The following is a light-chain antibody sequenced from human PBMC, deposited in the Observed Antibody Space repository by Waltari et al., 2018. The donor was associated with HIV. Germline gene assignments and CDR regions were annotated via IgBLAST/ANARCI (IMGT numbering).Light chain of an antibody. CDR2: EVT. CDR1: SSDIGAYTR. Sequence: QSALTQPPSVSGSLGQSVTISCTGTSSDIGAYTRVSWYQQSPGTAPKLRIYEVTHRPSGVPGRFAWSKSGNTASLTISGLQADDEADYYCSSYTTSSTWVFGGGTKLTVL. CDR3: SSYTTSSTWV. J-gene: IGLJ3*02. V-gene: IGLV2-18*02.